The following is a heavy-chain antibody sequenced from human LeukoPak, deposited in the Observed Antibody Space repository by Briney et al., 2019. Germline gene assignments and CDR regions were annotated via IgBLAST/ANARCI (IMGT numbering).Heavy chain of an antibody. CDR2: ISSSSSYI. Sequence: GGSLRLSCAASGFTFSSYSMNWVRQAPGKGLEWVSSISSSSSYIYYADSVKGRFTISRDNAKNSLYLQMNSLRAEDTAVYYCARDRDGYNKIYYYYMDVWGKGTTVTVSS. CDR1: GFTFSSYS. V-gene: IGHV3-21*01. D-gene: IGHD5-24*01. J-gene: IGHJ6*03. CDR3: ARDRDGYNKIYYYYMDV.